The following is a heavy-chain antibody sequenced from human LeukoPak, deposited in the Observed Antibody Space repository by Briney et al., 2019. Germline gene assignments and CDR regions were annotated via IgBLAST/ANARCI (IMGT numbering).Heavy chain of an antibody. CDR2: ISGSGDVT. CDR3: AELGITMIGGV. Sequence: GGTLRLSCAASGFTFSNFDLSWVRQAPGKGLEWVSVISGSGDVTYYADSVKGRFTIFRDNSNNMLYLQMNSLRAEDTAVYYCAELGITMIGGVWGKGTTVTISS. D-gene: IGHD3-10*02. CDR1: GFTFSNFD. J-gene: IGHJ6*04. V-gene: IGHV3-23*01.